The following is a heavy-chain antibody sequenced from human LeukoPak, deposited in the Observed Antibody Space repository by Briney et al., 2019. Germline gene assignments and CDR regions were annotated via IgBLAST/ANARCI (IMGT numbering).Heavy chain of an antibody. CDR2: ISSNGGST. CDR1: GFTFSSYA. D-gene: IGHD2-2*01. J-gene: IGHJ4*02. V-gene: IGHV3-64*01. Sequence: GGSLRLSCAASGFTFSSYAMHWVRQAPGKGLEYVSAISSNGGSTYYANSVKGRFTISRDNSKNTLYLQMNSLRAEDTAVYYCAKDSWDIVVVPDVMVDYWGQGTLVTVSS. CDR3: AKDSWDIVVVPDVMVDY.